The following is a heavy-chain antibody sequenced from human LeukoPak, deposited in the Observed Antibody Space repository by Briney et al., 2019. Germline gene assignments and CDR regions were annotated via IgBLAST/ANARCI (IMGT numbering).Heavy chain of an antibody. CDR3: ASLDTAKQPLANH. Sequence: GGSLRLSCAASGFTFSSYWMSWVRQAPGKGLEWVANIREERGQEYYVDSVRGRFTISKNSAKNSLYLQMNTLRVEDTAMYYCASLDTAKQPLANHWGQGTLVTVSS. J-gene: IGHJ5*02. CDR1: GFTFSSYW. CDR2: IREERGQE. V-gene: IGHV3-7*03. D-gene: IGHD5-18*01.